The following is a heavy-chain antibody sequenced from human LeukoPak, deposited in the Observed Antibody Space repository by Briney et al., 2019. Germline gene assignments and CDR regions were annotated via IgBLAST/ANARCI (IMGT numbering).Heavy chain of an antibody. CDR1: GYTFTGYY. J-gene: IGHJ3*02. CDR3: ATGWPGAFDI. Sequence: ASVKVSCKASGYTFTGYYMHWVRQAPGQGLEWMGGFDPEDGETIYAQKFQGRVTMTEDTSTDTAYMELSSLRSEDTAVYYCATGWPGAFDIWGQGTMVTVSS. V-gene: IGHV1-24*01. CDR2: FDPEDGET. D-gene: IGHD2-15*01.